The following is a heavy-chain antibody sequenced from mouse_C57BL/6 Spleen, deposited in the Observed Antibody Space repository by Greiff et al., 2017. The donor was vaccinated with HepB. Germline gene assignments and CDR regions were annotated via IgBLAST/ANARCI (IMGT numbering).Heavy chain of an antibody. D-gene: IGHD2-1*01. J-gene: IGHJ4*01. CDR1: GYAFSSYW. V-gene: IGHV1-80*01. CDR2: IYPGDGDT. Sequence: QLQQSGAELVKPGASVKISCKASGYAFSSYWMNWVKQRPGKGLEWIGQIYPGDGDTNYNGKFKGKATLTADKSSSTAYMQLSSLPSEDSAVYFCANYGNYYAMDYWGQGTSVTVSS. CDR3: ANYGNYYAMDY.